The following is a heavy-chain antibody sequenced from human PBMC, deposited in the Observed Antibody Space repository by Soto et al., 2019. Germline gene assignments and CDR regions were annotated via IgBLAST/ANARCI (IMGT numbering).Heavy chain of an antibody. Sequence: PGGSLRLSCAASGFIFSKAWMSWVRQAPGKGQKWVCRIKSNSHGGATDFAAPVKGRFTISSDDSTCTLYLPLNSLRTEDTAAYYCTTSAYYFYYSRYRGYFDLWCRGTLVAVSS. CDR1: GFIFSKAW. CDR2: IKSNSHGGAT. V-gene: IGHV3-15*01. CDR3: TTSAYYFYYSRYRGYFDL. D-gene: IGHD3-22*01. J-gene: IGHJ2*01.